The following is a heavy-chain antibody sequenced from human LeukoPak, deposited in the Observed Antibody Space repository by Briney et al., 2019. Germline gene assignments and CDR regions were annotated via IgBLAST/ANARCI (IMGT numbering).Heavy chain of an antibody. Sequence: SETLSLTCTVSGGSISSHYWSWIRQPPGQGLEWIGYIYYSGSTNYNPSLKSRVTISVDTSKNQFSLKLSSVTAADTAVYYCAIGGGTALFDYWGQGTLVTVSS. CDR1: GGSISSHY. J-gene: IGHJ4*02. V-gene: IGHV4-59*11. CDR3: AIGGGTALFDY. D-gene: IGHD1-1*01. CDR2: IYYSGST.